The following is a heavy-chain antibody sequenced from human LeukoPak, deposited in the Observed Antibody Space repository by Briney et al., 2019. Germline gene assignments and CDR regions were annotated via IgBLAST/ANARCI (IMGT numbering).Heavy chain of an antibody. CDR2: IYHRGST. D-gene: IGHD5-18*01. CDR1: GYSISNGYY. CDR3: ARASGNVDTAMVYYYYYMDV. V-gene: IGHV4-38-2*02. J-gene: IGHJ6*03. Sequence: SETLSLTCTVSGYSISNGYYWGWIRQPPGKGLEWVGSIYHRGSTYYNPSLKSRVTISVDTSKNQFSLKLSSVTAADTAVYYCARASGNVDTAMVYYYYYMDVWGKGTTVTVSS.